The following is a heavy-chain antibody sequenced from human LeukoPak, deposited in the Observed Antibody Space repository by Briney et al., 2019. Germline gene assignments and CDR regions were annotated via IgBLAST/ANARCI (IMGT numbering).Heavy chain of an antibody. J-gene: IGHJ4*02. CDR1: GFTSGTSW. CDR3: ARDRGSSGWYEFDY. D-gene: IGHD6-19*01. Sequence: GGSLRLSCAASGFTSGTSWMSWVRQAQRKGLEWVANIKQDGSEKYYVDSVRGRFTISRDNAKNSLYLQMNSLRAEDTAVYYCARDRGSSGWYEFDYWGQGTLVTVSS. V-gene: IGHV3-7*01. CDR2: IKQDGSEK.